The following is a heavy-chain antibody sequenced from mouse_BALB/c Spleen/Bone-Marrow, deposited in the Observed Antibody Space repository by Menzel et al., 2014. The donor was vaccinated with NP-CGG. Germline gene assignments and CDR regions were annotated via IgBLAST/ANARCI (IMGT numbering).Heavy chain of an antibody. Sequence: DVKLQESGGGPVQPGGSLKLSCAASGFDFSRYWMSWVRQAPGKGLEWIGEINPDSSTINYTPSLKDKFIISRDNAKNTLYLQMSKVRSEDTALYYCARLNYYGNLFVWGAGTTVTVSS. V-gene: IGHV4-1*02. CDR1: GFDFSRYW. J-gene: IGHJ1*01. D-gene: IGHD1-1*01. CDR2: INPDSSTI. CDR3: ARLNYYGNLFV.